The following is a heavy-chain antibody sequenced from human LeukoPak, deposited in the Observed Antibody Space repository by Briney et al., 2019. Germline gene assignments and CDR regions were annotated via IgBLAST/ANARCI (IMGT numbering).Heavy chain of an antibody. CDR3: AQGGSSSFYSDY. CDR2: VRYDGSNK. J-gene: IGHJ4*02. Sequence: GGSLRLSCAASGFTFSSYGMHWVRQAPGKGLEWVAFVRYDGSNKYYADSVKGRFTISRDNSENTVYLQMNSLRAEDTAVYYCAQGGSSSFYSDYWGQGTLVTVSS. D-gene: IGHD6-6*01. CDR1: GFTFSSYG. V-gene: IGHV3-30*02.